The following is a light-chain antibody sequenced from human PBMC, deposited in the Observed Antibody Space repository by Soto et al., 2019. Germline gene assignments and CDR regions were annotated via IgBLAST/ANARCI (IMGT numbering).Light chain of an antibody. J-gene: IGKJ2*01. V-gene: IGKV1-17*03. CDR3: LQHNAYPYT. Sequence: DVQMTQSPSAMSASVGDRVTIACRASQDISRFVAWFQHKPGRAPERLIYETSNLQPGVPSRFSGSGSGTEFTLAISDLQPEDFATYYWLQHNAYPYTFGQGTKLEIK. CDR1: QDISRF. CDR2: ETS.